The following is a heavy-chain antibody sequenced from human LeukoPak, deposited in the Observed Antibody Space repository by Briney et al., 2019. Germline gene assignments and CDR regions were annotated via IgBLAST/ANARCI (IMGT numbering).Heavy chain of an antibody. J-gene: IGHJ5*02. CDR1: GGSISSGDYY. CDR2: IYYSGST. Sequence: SETLSLTCTVSGGSISSGDYYWSWIRQPPGKGLEWIGYIYYSGSTSYNPSLKSRVTISVDTSKNQFSLKLSSVTAADTAVYFCARGPLYTESFAKTWFDAWGQGTLVTVSS. V-gene: IGHV4-30-4*01. CDR3: ARGPLYTESFAKTWFDA. D-gene: IGHD1-26*01.